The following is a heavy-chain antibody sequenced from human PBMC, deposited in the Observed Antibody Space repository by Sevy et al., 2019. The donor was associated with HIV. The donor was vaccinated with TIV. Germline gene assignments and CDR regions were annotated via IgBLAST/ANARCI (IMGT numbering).Heavy chain of an antibody. CDR1: GFTTGFTFSDYW. J-gene: IGHJ4*02. CDR3: ARGCYYGYSSVDY. Sequence: GGSLRLSCAASGFTTGFTFSDYWMAWVRQAPGKGLEWVANIKEDGIEIYYLDSLKGRFTISRDNAKNLLYLQMNSLRAEDTAVYYCARGCYYGYSSVDYWGQGTLVTVSS. D-gene: IGHD3-10*01. V-gene: IGHV3-7*01. CDR2: IKEDGIEI.